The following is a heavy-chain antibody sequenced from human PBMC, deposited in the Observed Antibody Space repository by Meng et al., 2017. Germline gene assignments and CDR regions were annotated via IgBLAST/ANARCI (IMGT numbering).Heavy chain of an antibody. CDR2: IITIFGTA. CDR1: GGTFSSYA. CDR3: ARVDRNDDADFDY. J-gene: IGHJ4*02. D-gene: IGHD1-1*01. V-gene: IGHV1-69*14. Sequence: VQPVQSGAEVKEPGSSVEVPCNASGGTFSSYAISWVRQAPGQGLEWMGVIITIFGTASYVQKFQGRVTITADKSTSTAYMELSSLRSEDTAVYYCARVDRNDDADFDYWGQGTLVTVSS.